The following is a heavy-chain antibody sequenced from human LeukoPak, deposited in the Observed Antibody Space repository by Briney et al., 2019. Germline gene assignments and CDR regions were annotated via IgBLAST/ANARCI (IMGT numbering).Heavy chain of an antibody. CDR3: ARDPDYYGSGTYYNHYFDY. CDR2: ISSSGSTI. Sequence: PGGSLRLSCAASGFTFSSYEMNWVRQAPGKGLERVSYISSSGSTIYYADSVKGRFTISRDNAKNSLYLQMNSLRAEDTAVYYCARDPDYYGSGTYYNHYFDYWGQGTLVTVSS. CDR1: GFTFSSYE. D-gene: IGHD3-10*01. V-gene: IGHV3-48*03. J-gene: IGHJ4*02.